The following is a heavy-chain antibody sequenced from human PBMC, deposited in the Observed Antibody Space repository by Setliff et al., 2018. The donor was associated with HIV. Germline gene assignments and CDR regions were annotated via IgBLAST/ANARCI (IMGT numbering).Heavy chain of an antibody. J-gene: IGHJ6*03. CDR3: ARDVRWELFPGYFYYYYMDV. CDR1: GGSISSSSYY. V-gene: IGHV4-61*02. Sequence: SETLSLTCNVSGGSISSSSYYWTWIRQPAGKGLEWIGRVDTTGNTNYNPSLNSRVTILADTSKNHFSLELRSVTAADSAIYYCARDVRWELFPGYFYYYYMDVWGTGTTVTVSS. CDR2: VDTTGNT. D-gene: IGHD3-10*01.